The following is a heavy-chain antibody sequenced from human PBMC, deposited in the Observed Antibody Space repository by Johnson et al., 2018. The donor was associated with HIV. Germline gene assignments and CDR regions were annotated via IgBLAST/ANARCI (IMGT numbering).Heavy chain of an antibody. J-gene: IGHJ3*02. Sequence: VQLVESGGGLVQPGGSLRLSCAASGFTFSSYGMSWVRQAPGKGLEWVSGVTGTGGDTYYAESVKGRFTISRDNSKNTLYLQMNKLRAEDTAVYFCASQVLGLLLGVDAFDIWGQGTMVTVSS. CDR2: VTGTGGDT. CDR1: GFTFSSYG. V-gene: IGHV3-23*04. D-gene: IGHD3-16*01. CDR3: ASQVLGLLLGVDAFDI.